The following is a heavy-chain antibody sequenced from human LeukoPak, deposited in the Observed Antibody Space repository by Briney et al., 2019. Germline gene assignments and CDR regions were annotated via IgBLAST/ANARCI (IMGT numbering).Heavy chain of an antibody. CDR3: ARGMPLSITMVRGVPKLFDI. Sequence: SSETLSLTCAVYGGSFSGYYWSWIRQPPGKGLEWIGEINHSGSTNYNPSLKSRVTISVDTSKNQFSLKLSSVTAADTAVYYCARGMPLSITMVRGVPKLFDIWGQGTMVTVSS. D-gene: IGHD3-10*01. CDR1: GGSFSGYY. CDR2: INHSGST. V-gene: IGHV4-34*01. J-gene: IGHJ3*02.